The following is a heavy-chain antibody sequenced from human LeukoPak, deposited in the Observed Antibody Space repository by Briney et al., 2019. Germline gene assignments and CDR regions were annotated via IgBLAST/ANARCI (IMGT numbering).Heavy chain of an antibody. V-gene: IGHV3-23*01. CDR1: GFTFSSYA. CDR3: ARDLGGGWYFN. D-gene: IGHD2-15*01. J-gene: IGHJ4*02. Sequence: PGGSLRLSCAASGFTFSSYAMSWVRQAPGKGLECVSPISGSGGSTYYADSVKGRFTISRDNAKNTLYLQMNSLRAEDTAVYYCARDLGGGWYFNWGQGTLVTVSS. CDR2: ISGSGGST.